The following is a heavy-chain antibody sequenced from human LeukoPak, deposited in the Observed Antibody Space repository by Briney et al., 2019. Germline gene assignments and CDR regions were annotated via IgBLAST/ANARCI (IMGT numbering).Heavy chain of an antibody. CDR2: ISGSGGST. CDR1: GFTFSSYA. Sequence: GGSLRLSCAASGFTFSSYAMSWVRQAPGKGLEWVSAISGSGGSTYYADSVKGRFTISRDNSKNTRYLQMNSLRAEDTAVYYCAKGSRGYCSSTSCHRLTWGQGTLVTVSS. D-gene: IGHD2-2*01. J-gene: IGHJ5*02. V-gene: IGHV3-23*01. CDR3: AKGSRGYCSSTSCHRLT.